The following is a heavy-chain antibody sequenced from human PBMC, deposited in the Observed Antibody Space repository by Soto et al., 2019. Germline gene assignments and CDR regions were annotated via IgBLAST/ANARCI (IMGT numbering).Heavy chain of an antibody. Sequence: PGGSLRLSCAASGFTFNSYWMHWVRQAPGKGLVWVSRINSDGSSTSYADSVKGRFTISRDNAKNTLYLQMNSLRAEDTAVYYCAVAVAGPTAIGYWGQGTLVTVSS. CDR1: GFTFNSYW. J-gene: IGHJ4*02. CDR2: INSDGSST. CDR3: AVAVAGPTAIGY. V-gene: IGHV3-74*01. D-gene: IGHD6-19*01.